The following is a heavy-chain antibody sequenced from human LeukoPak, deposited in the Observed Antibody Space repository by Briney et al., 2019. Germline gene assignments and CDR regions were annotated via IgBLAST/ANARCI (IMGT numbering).Heavy chain of an antibody. V-gene: IGHV3-48*01. CDR1: GFTFSTYS. CDR3: ARLQGSGSFSSFDY. D-gene: IGHD3-10*01. J-gene: IGHJ4*02. CDR2: ISSSSSSTM. Sequence: GGSLRLSCAVSGFTFSTYSMNWVRQTPGKGLEWVSYISSSSSSTMYYADSVKGRFTISRDNAKNSLSLQMYSLRAEDTAVYYCARLQGSGSFSSFDYWGQGTLVTVSS.